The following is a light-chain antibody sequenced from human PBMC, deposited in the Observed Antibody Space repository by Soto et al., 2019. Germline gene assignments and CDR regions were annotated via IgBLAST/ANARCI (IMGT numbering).Light chain of an antibody. V-gene: IGKV1-9*01. CDR3: QQLSRYPLT. CDR2: SAS. Sequence: IQLTQSPSFLSASVGDTVTITCRASQALSNYLAWYQQKPGKAPDLLIYSASTLQSGVPSRFSGSGSETEFSLTIRALQSEDFATYYCQQLSRYPLTFGGGTKVEIK. CDR1: QALSNY. J-gene: IGKJ4*01.